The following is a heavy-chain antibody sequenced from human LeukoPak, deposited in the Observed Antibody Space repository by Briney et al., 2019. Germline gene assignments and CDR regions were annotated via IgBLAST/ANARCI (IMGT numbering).Heavy chain of an antibody. Sequence: PGGSLRLSCAASGFTFSSYAMHWVRQAPGKGLEWVAVMSYDGSNKYYADSVKGRFTISRDNPKNTLYLQMNSLRAEDTAVYYCAELGITMIGGVWGKGTTVTISS. J-gene: IGHJ6*04. V-gene: IGHV3-30*04. D-gene: IGHD3-10*02. CDR2: MSYDGSNK. CDR1: GFTFSSYA. CDR3: AELGITMIGGV.